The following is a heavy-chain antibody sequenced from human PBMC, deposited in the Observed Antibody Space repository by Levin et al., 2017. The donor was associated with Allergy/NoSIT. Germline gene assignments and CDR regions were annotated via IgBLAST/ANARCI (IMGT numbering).Heavy chain of an antibody. CDR3: AKGAQEVPAVIAGAVLPDYFDS. J-gene: IGHJ4*02. D-gene: IGHD2-2*01. CDR1: GFRISNYG. CDR2: TSYDGTNK. V-gene: IGHV3-30*18. Sequence: GESLKISCAASGFRISNYGMNWVRQAPGKGLEWVAVTSYDGTNKYYAESLKGRFTISRDNSRNTVSLQINSLRPEDTAVYYCAKGAQEVPAVIAGAVLPDYFDSWGQGTLVTVSS.